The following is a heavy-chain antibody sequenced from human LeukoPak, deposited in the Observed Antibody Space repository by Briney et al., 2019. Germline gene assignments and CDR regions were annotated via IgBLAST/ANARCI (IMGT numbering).Heavy chain of an antibody. CDR1: GLTFSKAW. Sequence: RSGGSLRLSCAASGLTFSKAWVSWVRQAPGKGLEWVGLIKSKTEGGTTDYAAPVEGRFTISRDDSRNTLYLQMNSLKIEDSGVYYCTTYDGWYFANWDQGTLVTVSS. V-gene: IGHV3-15*01. CDR2: IKSKTEGGTT. CDR3: TTYDGWYFAN. D-gene: IGHD3-16*01. J-gene: IGHJ4*02.